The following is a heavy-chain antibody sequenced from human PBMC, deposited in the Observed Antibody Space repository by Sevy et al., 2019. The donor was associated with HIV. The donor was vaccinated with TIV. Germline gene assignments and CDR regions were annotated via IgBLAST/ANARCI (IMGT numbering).Heavy chain of an antibody. CDR2: FDPEDGET. D-gene: IGHD3-22*01. CDR3: ATEDITMIPYGLDV. V-gene: IGHV1-24*01. Sequence: GSVKVSCKVSGYTLTELSMHWVRQPPGKGLEWMGRFDPEDGETIYAQKFLGRLTMTEDTSTDTAYMDLSSLRSEDTAVYYCATEDITMIPYGLDVWGQGTTVTVSS. J-gene: IGHJ6*02. CDR1: GYTLTELS.